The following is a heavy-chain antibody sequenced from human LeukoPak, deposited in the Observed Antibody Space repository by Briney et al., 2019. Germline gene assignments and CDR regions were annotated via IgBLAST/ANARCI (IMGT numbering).Heavy chain of an antibody. CDR3: AIAGGGRFLEWLLVPPYYMDV. D-gene: IGHD3-3*01. V-gene: IGHV3-53*01. J-gene: IGHJ6*03. CDR2: IYSDNT. Sequence: PGGSLRLSCTVSGFTLGSNSMSWVRQAPGKGLEWVAFIYSDNTHYSDSQKGRFTISRDNSKNTQYLQMHSLRAGDPAVYYCAIAGGGRFLEWLLVPPYYMDVWGKGTTVTVSS. CDR1: GFTLGSNS.